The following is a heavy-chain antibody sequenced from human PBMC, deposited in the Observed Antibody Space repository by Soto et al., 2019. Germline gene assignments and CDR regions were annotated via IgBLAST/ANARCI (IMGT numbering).Heavy chain of an antibody. CDR2: IGGNGAT. J-gene: IGHJ4*02. CDR1: GFTFSSYW. CDR3: ATYRDGDYAPPYDS. D-gene: IGHD4-17*01. Sequence: EVQLVESGGGLVQPGGSLRLSCAASGFTFSSYWMHWVRQAPGKGLVWVSSIGGNGATFYADSVKGRFTISRDNSQNMMYLQMNSLRADDMAVYYCATYRDGDYAPPYDSWGQGTLVTVPS. V-gene: IGHV3-74*01.